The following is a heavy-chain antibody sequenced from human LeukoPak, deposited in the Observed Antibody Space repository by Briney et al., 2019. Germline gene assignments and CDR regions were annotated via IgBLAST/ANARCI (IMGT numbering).Heavy chain of an antibody. CDR3: AKDLLGHSSGWYDR. Sequence: PGRSLRLSCAASGFTFSSYGMHWVRQAPGKGLEWVAVISYDGSNKYYADSVKGRFTISRDNSKNTLYLQMNSLRAEDTAVYYCAKDLLGHSSGWYDRWGQGTLVTVSS. CDR2: ISYDGSNK. V-gene: IGHV3-30*18. J-gene: IGHJ5*02. CDR1: GFTFSSYG. D-gene: IGHD6-19*01.